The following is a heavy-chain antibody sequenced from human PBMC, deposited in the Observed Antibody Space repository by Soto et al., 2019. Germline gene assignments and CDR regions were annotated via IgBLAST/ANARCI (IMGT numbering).Heavy chain of an antibody. D-gene: IGHD3-9*01. J-gene: IGHJ6*02. CDR1: GSSFTNYW. CDR3: ARHPVLRYFAWSFYGMDV. CDR2: IHPGDSDP. V-gene: IGHV5-51*01. Sequence: PGESLKISCKGSGSSFTNYWIAWVRQMPGKGLEWMGIIHPGDSDPRYSPSFQGQVTISADKSISTAYLQWSSLKASDTAMYYCARHPVLRYFAWSFYGMDVWGQGTTVTVSS.